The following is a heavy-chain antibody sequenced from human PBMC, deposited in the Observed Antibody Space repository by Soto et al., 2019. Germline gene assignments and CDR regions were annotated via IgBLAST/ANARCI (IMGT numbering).Heavy chain of an antibody. CDR2: MNPNSRNT. V-gene: IGHV1-8*01. CDR3: ARAHAYGMDV. J-gene: IGHJ6*02. Sequence: QVQLVQSGAEVKKPGASVKVSCKASGYTFTRYDINWVRQATGQGLEWMGWMNPNSRNTGSAQKFQGRVTMTSNTSISSADFELSSLRSEDTAVYYCARAHAYGMDVWGQGTTVTVSS. CDR1: GYTFTRYD.